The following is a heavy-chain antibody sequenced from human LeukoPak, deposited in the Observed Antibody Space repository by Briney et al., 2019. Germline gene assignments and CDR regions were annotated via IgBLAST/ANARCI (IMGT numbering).Heavy chain of an antibody. J-gene: IGHJ4*02. D-gene: IGHD4-11*01. V-gene: IGHV3-23*01. CDR3: AKPDDYSNYFDY. Sequence: PGGSLRLSCAAYGFTFSSYAMSWVRQAPGKGLEWVTAISISGGSTYYAASVTGRFTISRDNSKNTLYLQMNSLRAEDTAVYYCAKPDDYSNYFDYWGQGTLVTVSS. CDR2: ISISGGST. CDR1: GFTFSSYA.